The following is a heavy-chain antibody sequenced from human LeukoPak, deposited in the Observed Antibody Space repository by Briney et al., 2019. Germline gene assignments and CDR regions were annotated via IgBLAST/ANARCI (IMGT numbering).Heavy chain of an antibody. D-gene: IGHD2-8*02. CDR1: GFALKSYS. CDR3: ARVAVSGPAGWFDS. J-gene: IGHJ5*01. CDR2: ISSTSAYI. Sequence: GGSLRLSCAGSGFALKSYSLTWVRQAPGKGLEWVSSISSTSAYIHYADSVKGRFTISRDNVDNVVYLEMNSLGAEDTATYYCARVAVSGPAGWFDSWGQGTLVIVSS. V-gene: IGHV3-21*01.